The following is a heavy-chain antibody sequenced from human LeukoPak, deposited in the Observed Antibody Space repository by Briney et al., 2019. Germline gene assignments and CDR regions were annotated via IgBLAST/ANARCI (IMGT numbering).Heavy chain of an antibody. Sequence: PSETLSLTCAVYGGSFSGYYWSWIRQPPGKGLEWIGEINHSGSTNYNPSLKSRVTISVDTSKNQFSLKLSSVTAADTAVYYCARVPRGLRYFDYWGQGTLVTVSS. V-gene: IGHV4-34*01. J-gene: IGHJ4*02. CDR3: ARVPRGLRYFDY. D-gene: IGHD3-9*01. CDR1: GGSFSGYY. CDR2: INHSGST.